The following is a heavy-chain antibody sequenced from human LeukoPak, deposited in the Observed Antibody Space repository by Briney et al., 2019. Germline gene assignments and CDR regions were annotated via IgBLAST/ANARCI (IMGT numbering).Heavy chain of an antibody. CDR1: GFTFSSYA. J-gene: IGHJ4*02. CDR2: ISYDGSNK. D-gene: IGHD2-15*01. CDR3: AREGMVVAPRYSSYFDY. V-gene: IGHV3-30*01. Sequence: GRSLRLSCAASGFTFSSYAMHWVRQAPGKGLEWVAVISYDGSNKYYADSVKGRFTISRDNSKDTLYLQMNSLRAEDTAVYYCAREGMVVAPRYSSYFDYWGQGTLVTVSS.